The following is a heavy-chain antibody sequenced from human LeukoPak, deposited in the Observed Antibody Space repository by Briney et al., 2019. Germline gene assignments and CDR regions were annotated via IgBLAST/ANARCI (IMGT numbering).Heavy chain of an antibody. CDR2: IYHSGST. CDR3: ARVTWRGYSGYPYYFDY. Sequence: PSETLSLTCTVSGGSISSYSWSWIRQPPGKGLEWIGYIYHSGSTYYNPSLKSRVTISVDRSKNQFSLKLSSVTAADTAVYYCARVTWRGYSGYPYYFDYWGQGTLVTVSS. CDR1: GGSISSYS. J-gene: IGHJ4*02. D-gene: IGHD5-12*01. V-gene: IGHV4-30-2*01.